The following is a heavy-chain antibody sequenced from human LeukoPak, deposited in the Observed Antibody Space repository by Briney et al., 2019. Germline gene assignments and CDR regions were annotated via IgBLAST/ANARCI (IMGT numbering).Heavy chain of an antibody. CDR1: GFTFSSYW. J-gene: IGHJ4*02. CDR2: INSDGSST. V-gene: IGHV3-74*01. Sequence: GGSLRLSCAASGFTFSSYWMHWVRQVPGKGLVWVSRINSDGSSTSNADSAKGRFTISRDNAKNTLYLQMNSLRAEDTAVYYCARETSSGWYDGLDYWGQGTLVTVSS. D-gene: IGHD6-19*01. CDR3: ARETSSGWYDGLDY.